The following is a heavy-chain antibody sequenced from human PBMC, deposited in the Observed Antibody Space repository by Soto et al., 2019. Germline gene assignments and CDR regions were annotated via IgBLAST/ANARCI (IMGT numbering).Heavy chain of an antibody. CDR1: GFTFSSYS. Sequence: GGSLRLSCAASGFTFSSYSMNWVRQAPGKGLEWVSSISSGSSYIYYADSVKGRFTISRDNAKNSLYLQMNSLRAEDTAVYYCARDLSGRNWFDPWGQGTLVTVPS. CDR2: ISSGSSYI. V-gene: IGHV3-21*01. D-gene: IGHD1-26*01. CDR3: ARDLSGRNWFDP. J-gene: IGHJ5*02.